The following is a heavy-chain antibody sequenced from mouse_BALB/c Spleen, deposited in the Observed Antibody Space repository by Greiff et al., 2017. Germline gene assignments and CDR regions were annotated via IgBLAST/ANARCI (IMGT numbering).Heavy chain of an antibody. CDR2: INPSNGRT. Sequence: QVQLQQPGAELVKPGASVKLSCKASGYTFTSYWMHWVKQRPGQGLEWIGEINPSNGRTNYNEKFKSKATLTVDKSSSTAYMQLSSLTSEDSAVYYCARPPYEYDDSYAMDYWGQGTSVTVSS. V-gene: IGHV1S81*02. J-gene: IGHJ4*01. CDR1: GYTFTSYW. D-gene: IGHD2-4*01. CDR3: ARPPYEYDDSYAMDY.